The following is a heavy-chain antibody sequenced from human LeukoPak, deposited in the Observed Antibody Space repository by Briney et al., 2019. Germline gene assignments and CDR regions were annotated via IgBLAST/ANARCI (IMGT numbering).Heavy chain of an antibody. J-gene: IGHJ4*02. V-gene: IGHV3-33*01. CDR3: VRTPPNWGADY. Sequence: QSGGSLRLSCAASGFTFSSYGMHWVRQAPGKGLEWVAVIWYDGSNKYYADSVKGRFTISRDNSKNTLYLQMSSLRSEDTAVYYCVRTPPNWGADYWGQGTLVTVSS. D-gene: IGHD3-16*01. CDR2: IWYDGSNK. CDR1: GFTFSSYG.